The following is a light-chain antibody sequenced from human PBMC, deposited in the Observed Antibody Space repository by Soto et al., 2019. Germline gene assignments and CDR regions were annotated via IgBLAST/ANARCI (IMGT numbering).Light chain of an antibody. J-gene: IGKJ2*01. CDR2: AAS. V-gene: IGKV3-20*01. CDR1: QNVGRNY. Sequence: EIVLTQSPGTLSLSPGERATLSCRASQNVGRNYVAWYQQKPGQAPRLLIFAASGRVTGIPDRFSGSGSGTDFPLSITSLEPEDFALYFCQQYGSSPPYTFGQGTTLEIK. CDR3: QQYGSSPPYT.